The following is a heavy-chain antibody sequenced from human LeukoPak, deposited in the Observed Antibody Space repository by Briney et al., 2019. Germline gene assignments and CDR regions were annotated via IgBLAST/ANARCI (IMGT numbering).Heavy chain of an antibody. CDR2: VYSSGST. CDR3: ARCDSVTALDY. V-gene: IGHV4-59*01. CDR1: GGSTNSYY. J-gene: IGHJ4*02. Sequence: SETLSLTCTVSGGSTNSYYWSWIRQPPGKRLEWIGYVYSSGSTNYNPSLKSRVTLSVDTSENQFSLKLSSVTAADTAVYYCARCDSVTALDYWGQGTLVTVSS. D-gene: IGHD5-18*01.